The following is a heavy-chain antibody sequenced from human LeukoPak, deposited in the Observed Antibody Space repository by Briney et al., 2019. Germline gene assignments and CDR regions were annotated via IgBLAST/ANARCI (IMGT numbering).Heavy chain of an antibody. CDR1: GFTFSSYS. CDR2: ISSSSSYI. Sequence: GGSLRLSCAASGFTFSSYSMNWARQAPGKGLEWVSSISSSSSYIYYADSVKGRFTISGDNAKNSLYLQMNSLRAEDTAVYYCASRGSSGYNNYYFDYWGQGTLVTVSS. D-gene: IGHD3-22*01. J-gene: IGHJ4*02. CDR3: ASRGSSGYNNYYFDY. V-gene: IGHV3-21*01.